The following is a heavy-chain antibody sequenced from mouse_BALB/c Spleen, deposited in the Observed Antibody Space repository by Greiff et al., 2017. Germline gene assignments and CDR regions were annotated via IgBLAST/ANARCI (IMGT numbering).Heavy chain of an antibody. CDR3: ARDHDYDGGFAY. CDR2: ISDGGSYT. CDR1: GFTFSDYY. D-gene: IGHD2-4*01. V-gene: IGHV5-4*02. J-gene: IGHJ3*01. Sequence: EVKLMESGGGLVKPGGSLKLSCAASGFTFSDYYMYWVRQTPEKRLEWVATISDGGSYTYYPDSVKGRFTISRDNAKNNLYLQMSSLKSEDTAMYYCARDHDYDGGFAYWGQGTLVTVSA.